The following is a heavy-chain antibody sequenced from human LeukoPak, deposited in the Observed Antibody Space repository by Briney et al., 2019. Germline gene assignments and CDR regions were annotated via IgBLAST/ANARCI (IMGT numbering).Heavy chain of an antibody. D-gene: IGHD3-22*01. CDR3: ARYFYDSSGSSSDAFDI. CDR1: GGTFSIYA. J-gene: IGHJ3*02. Sequence: GASVTVSCKSSGGTFSIYAISWVRQAPGQGLEWMGGIIPIFGTANYAHKFQGRVTITADESTSTAYMELSSLRSEDTAVYYCARYFYDSSGSSSDAFDIWGQGTMVTVSS. CDR2: IIPIFGTA. V-gene: IGHV1-69*13.